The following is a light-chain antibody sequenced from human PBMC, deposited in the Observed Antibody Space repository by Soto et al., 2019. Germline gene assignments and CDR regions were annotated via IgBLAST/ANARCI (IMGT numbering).Light chain of an antibody. Sequence: QPVLTQSPSASASLGASVKLTCTLSCGHSSYAIAWHPQQPQKGPRYLMKDSHTKGDGIPDRFSVSTSGAERYLSISGLQSEDEGDYFCQTWGTGIPVFGGGTKLTVL. CDR1: CGHSSYA. CDR2: DSH. CDR3: QTWGTGIPV. V-gene: IGLV4-69*01. J-gene: IGLJ3*02.